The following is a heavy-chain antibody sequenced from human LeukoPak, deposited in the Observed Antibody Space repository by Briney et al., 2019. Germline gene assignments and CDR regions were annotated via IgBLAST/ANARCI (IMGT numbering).Heavy chain of an antibody. V-gene: IGHV3-9*01. J-gene: IGHJ4*02. CDR1: GFTFSSYA. CDR3: AKGYCSSTSCNPDY. Sequence: GGSLRLSCAASGFTFSSYAMSWVRQAPGKGLEWVSGISWNSGSIGYADSVKGRFTISRDNAKNSLNLQMNSLRAEDTALYYCAKGYCSSTSCNPDYWGQGTLVTVSS. D-gene: IGHD2-2*01. CDR2: ISWNSGSI.